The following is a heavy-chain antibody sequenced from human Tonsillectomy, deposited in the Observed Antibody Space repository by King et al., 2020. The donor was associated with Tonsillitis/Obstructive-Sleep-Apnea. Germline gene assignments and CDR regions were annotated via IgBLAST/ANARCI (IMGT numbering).Heavy chain of an antibody. CDR1: GGSVSSGSYY. CDR2: IYYSGST. V-gene: IGHV4-61*01. J-gene: IGHJ5*02. CDR3: ARDNPTTRFDP. Sequence: PLQESGPGLVKPSETLSLTCTVSGGSVSSGSYYWSWIRQPPGKGLEWIGYIYYSGSTNYNPSLKSRVTISVDTSKNQFSLKLSSVTAADTAVYYCARDNPTTRFDPWGQGTLVTVSS. D-gene: IGHD1-7*01.